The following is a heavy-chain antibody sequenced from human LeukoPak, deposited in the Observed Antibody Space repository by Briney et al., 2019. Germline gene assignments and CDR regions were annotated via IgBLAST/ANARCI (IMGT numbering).Heavy chain of an antibody. CDR1: GFTVSTNY. Sequence: GGSLRLSCAASGFTVSTNYMSWVRQAPGKGLEWVSAISDSGGSTYYADSVKGRFTISRDNAKNSLYLQMSSLRAEDTAVYYCAASPPGGPIDYWDQGALVTVSS. CDR3: AASPPGGPIDY. D-gene: IGHD3-16*01. J-gene: IGHJ4*02. CDR2: ISDSGGST. V-gene: IGHV3-23*01.